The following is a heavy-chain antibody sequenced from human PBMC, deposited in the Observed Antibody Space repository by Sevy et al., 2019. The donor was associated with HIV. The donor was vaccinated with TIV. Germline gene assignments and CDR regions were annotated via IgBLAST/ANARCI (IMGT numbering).Heavy chain of an antibody. CDR1: GFTFSSYW. V-gene: IGHV3-7*03. D-gene: IGHD3-3*01. J-gene: IGHJ6*02. Sequence: GESLKISCAASGFTFSSYWMSWVRQAPGKGLEWVANIKQDGSEKYYVDSVKGRFTISRDNAKNSLYLQMNSLRAEDTAVYYCARDYGFWSGYSTVGYYYGMDVWGQGTTVTVSS. CDR2: IKQDGSEK. CDR3: ARDYGFWSGYSTVGYYYGMDV.